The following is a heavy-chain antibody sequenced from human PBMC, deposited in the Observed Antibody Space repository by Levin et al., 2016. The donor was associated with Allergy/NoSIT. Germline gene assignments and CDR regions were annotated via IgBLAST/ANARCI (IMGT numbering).Heavy chain of an antibody. V-gene: IGHV4-59*01. CDR3: ARFPRLRWRKGYFDY. D-gene: IGHD2-21*01. Sequence: WIRQPPGKGLEWIGYIYYSGSTNYNPSLKSRVTISVDTSKNQFSLKLSSVTAADTAVYYCARFPRLRWRKGYFDYWGQGTLVTVSS. CDR2: IYYSGST. J-gene: IGHJ4*02.